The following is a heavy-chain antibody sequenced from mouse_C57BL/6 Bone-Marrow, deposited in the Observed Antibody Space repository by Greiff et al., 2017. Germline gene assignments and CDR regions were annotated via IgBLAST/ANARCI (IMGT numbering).Heavy chain of an antibody. Sequence: EVKLMESEGGLVQPGSSMKLSCTASGFTFSDYYMAWVRQVPEKGLEWVANINYDGSSTYYLDSLKSRFIISRDNAKNILYLQMSSLKSEDTATYYCARDHLTSYWYFDVWGTGTTVTVSS. CDR2: INYDGSST. CDR3: ARDHLTSYWYFDV. CDR1: GFTFSDYY. D-gene: IGHD4-1*01. J-gene: IGHJ1*03. V-gene: IGHV5-16*01.